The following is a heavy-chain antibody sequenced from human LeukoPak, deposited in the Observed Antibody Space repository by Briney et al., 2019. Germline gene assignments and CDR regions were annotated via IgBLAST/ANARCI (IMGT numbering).Heavy chain of an antibody. J-gene: IGHJ4*02. D-gene: IGHD3-10*01. CDR1: GFTFSSYA. CDR3: AKGVPMVRGVMNY. CDR2: ISGSGGST. V-gene: IGHV3-23*01. Sequence: GGSLILSCAASGFTFSSYASEWVRQAPGKGLEWVSAISGSGGSTYYADSVKGRFTLSRDNYQNTLYLQMNSLRGEDTAVYYCAKGVPMVRGVMNYWGQGTLVTVSS.